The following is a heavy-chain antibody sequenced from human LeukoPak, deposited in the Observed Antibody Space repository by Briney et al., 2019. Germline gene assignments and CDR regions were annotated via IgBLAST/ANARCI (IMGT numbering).Heavy chain of an antibody. CDR2: IIPIFGTA. V-gene: IGHV1-69*01. CDR1: GGTFSSYA. D-gene: IGHD5-24*01. J-gene: IGHJ5*02. CDR3: ARGGGGYTKTNWFDP. Sequence: GASVKVSCKASGGTFSSYAISWVRQAPGQGLEWMGGIIPIFGTANYAQKFQGRVTITADESTSTAYMELSSLRSEDTAVYYCARGGGGYTKTNWFDPWGQGTLVTVSS.